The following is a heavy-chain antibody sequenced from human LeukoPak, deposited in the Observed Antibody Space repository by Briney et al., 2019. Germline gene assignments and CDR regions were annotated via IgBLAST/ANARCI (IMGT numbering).Heavy chain of an antibody. D-gene: IGHD4-17*01. CDR3: AREGETTVTTEYYFDY. J-gene: IGHJ4*02. V-gene: IGHV1-18*01. Sequence: ASVKVSCKASGYTFTSYGISWVRQAPGQGLEWMGWISAYNGNTNYAQKLQGKVTMTTDTSTSTAYMELRSLRSDDTAVYYCAREGETTVTTEYYFDYWGQGTLVTVSS. CDR1: GYTFTSYG. CDR2: ISAYNGNT.